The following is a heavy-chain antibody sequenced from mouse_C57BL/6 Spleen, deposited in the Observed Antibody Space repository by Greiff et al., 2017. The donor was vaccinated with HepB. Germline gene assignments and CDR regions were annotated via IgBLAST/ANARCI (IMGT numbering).Heavy chain of an antibody. CDR2: IYPGDGDT. Sequence: QVQLQQSGPELVKPGASVKISCKASGYAFSSSWMNWVKQRPGKGLEWIGRIYPGDGDTNYNGKFKGKATLTADKSSSTAYMQLSSLTSEDSAVYFCARSDTVVATGAMDYWGQGTSVTVSS. V-gene: IGHV1-82*01. J-gene: IGHJ4*01. D-gene: IGHD1-1*01. CDR1: GYAFSSSW. CDR3: ARSDTVVATGAMDY.